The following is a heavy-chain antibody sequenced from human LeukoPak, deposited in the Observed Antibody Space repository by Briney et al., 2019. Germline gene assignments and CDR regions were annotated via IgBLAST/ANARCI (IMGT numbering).Heavy chain of an antibody. Sequence: PGGSLRLSCAASGFTDSTNDMTWVRQAPGKGLEWVSVLYSDGNTKYADSVQGRFTISRDNSKNTLYLEMNSLSSDDTAVYYCARGVEPLAANTLAYWGQGTLVTVSS. CDR3: ARGVEPLAANTLAY. J-gene: IGHJ4*02. CDR2: LYSDGNT. CDR1: GFTDSTND. D-gene: IGHD3-16*01. V-gene: IGHV3-53*01.